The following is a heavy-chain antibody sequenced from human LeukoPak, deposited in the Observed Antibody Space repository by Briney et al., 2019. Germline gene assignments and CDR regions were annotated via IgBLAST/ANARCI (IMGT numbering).Heavy chain of an antibody. D-gene: IGHD3-9*01. CDR2: IWYDGSNK. Sequence: GRSLRLSCAASGFTFSSYGMHWVRQAPGKGLEWVAVIWYDGSNKYYADSVKGRFTISRDNSKNTLYLQMNSLRAEDTAVYYCARDGNRDYDILTGYYIGPSYFDYWGQGTLVTVSS. CDR1: GFTFSSYG. J-gene: IGHJ4*02. CDR3: ARDGNRDYDILTGYYIGPSYFDY. V-gene: IGHV3-33*01.